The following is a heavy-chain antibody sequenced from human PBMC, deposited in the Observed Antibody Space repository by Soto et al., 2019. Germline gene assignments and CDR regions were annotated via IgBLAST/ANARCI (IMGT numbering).Heavy chain of an antibody. D-gene: IGHD3-22*01. V-gene: IGHV1-69*13. J-gene: IGHJ5*02. Sequence: ASVKVSCKASGGTFNSYDINWVRQAPGQGLEWMGGIIPIVETPKYAQKFQGRVTITADESTNTVYMELSSLRSEDTAMYYCARLSRPNYYDTSGFFKDNWFDPWGKGTLVTVS. CDR3: ARLSRPNYYDTSGFFKDNWFDP. CDR1: GGTFNSYD. CDR2: IIPIVETP.